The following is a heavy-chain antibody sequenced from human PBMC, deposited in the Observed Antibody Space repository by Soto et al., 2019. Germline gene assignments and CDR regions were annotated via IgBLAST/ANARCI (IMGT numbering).Heavy chain of an antibody. J-gene: IGHJ4*02. V-gene: IGHV1-3*01. CDR2: INAGNGDT. CDR3: ARDLGGWPDY. CDR1: GYTFTNYA. Sequence: ASVKVSCKASGYTFTNYAIHWVRQAPGQRLEWMGWINAGNGDTEYSQKFQSRVTITRDTSASTAYMELSSLRSEDTAVYYCARDLGGWPDYWGQGTLVTVSS. D-gene: IGHD2-15*01.